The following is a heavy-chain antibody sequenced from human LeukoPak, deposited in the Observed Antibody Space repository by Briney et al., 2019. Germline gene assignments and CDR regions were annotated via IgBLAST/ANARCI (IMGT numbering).Heavy chain of an antibody. D-gene: IGHD7-27*01. J-gene: IGHJ3*02. CDR3: ATLWGDLGDI. Sequence: PGGSLRLSCAASGFTVSRHYMSWFRQAPGQGLEWVSAIYTDGRTFYADAPKGRFTISKDNPNNTLYLQMNSLRAEDTAMYYCATLWGDLGDIWGQGTVVTVSS. CDR1: GFTVSRHY. CDR2: IYTDGRT. V-gene: IGHV3-53*01.